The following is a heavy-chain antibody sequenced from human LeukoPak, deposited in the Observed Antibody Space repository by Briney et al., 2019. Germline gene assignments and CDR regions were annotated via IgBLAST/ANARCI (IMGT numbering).Heavy chain of an antibody. CDR2: INHSGST. CDR1: GGSISSSNW. V-gene: IGHV4-4*02. J-gene: IGHJ4*02. D-gene: IGHD3-16*02. CDR3: ARRGQAGYLY. Sequence: SETLSLTCAVSGGSISSSNWWSWVRQPPGKGLEWIGEINHSGSTNYNPSLKSRVTMSVDTSKNQFSLNLSSVTAADTAVYYCARRGQAGYLYWGQGTLVTVSS.